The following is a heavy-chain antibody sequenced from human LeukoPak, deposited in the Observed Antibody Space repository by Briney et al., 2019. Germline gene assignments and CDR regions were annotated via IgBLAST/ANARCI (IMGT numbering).Heavy chain of an antibody. J-gene: IGHJ4*02. CDR3: ARAIPDHYYDSSGYYRSYYFDY. V-gene: IGHV3-7*04. CDR2: IKQDGSEK. CDR1: GFTFSSYW. Sequence: PGGSLRLSCAASGFTFSSYWMSWVRQAPGKGLEWVANIKQDGSEKYYVDSVKGRFTISRDNAKNSLYLQMNSLRAEDTAVYYCARAIPDHYYDSSGYYRSYYFDYWGQGTLVTVSS. D-gene: IGHD3-22*01.